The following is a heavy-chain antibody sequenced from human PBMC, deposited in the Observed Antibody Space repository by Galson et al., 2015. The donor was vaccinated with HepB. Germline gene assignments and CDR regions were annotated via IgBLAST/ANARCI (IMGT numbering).Heavy chain of an antibody. CDR3: ARGLVAAMSLFGNWFDP. Sequence: SLRLSCAASGFTFSDYYMSWIRQAPGKGLEWVSYISSSGSTIYDADSVKGRFTISRDSAKNSLYLQMNSLRAEDTAVYYCARGLVAAMSLFGNWFDPWGQGTLVTVSS. D-gene: IGHD2-15*01. CDR1: GFTFSDYY. CDR2: ISSSGSTI. J-gene: IGHJ5*02. V-gene: IGHV3-11*01.